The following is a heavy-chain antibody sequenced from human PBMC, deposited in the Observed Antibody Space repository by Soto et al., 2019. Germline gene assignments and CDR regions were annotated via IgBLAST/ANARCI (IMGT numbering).Heavy chain of an antibody. Sequence: SETLSLTCTVSGGSISSGGYYWSWIRQHPGKGLEWIGYIYYSGSTYYNPSLKSRVTISVDTSKNQFSLKLSSVTAADTAVYYCAREEVVPAAISYGMDVWGQGTTVTVSS. CDR3: AREEVVPAAISYGMDV. J-gene: IGHJ6*02. V-gene: IGHV4-31*03. CDR2: IYYSGST. D-gene: IGHD2-2*02. CDR1: GGSISSGGYY.